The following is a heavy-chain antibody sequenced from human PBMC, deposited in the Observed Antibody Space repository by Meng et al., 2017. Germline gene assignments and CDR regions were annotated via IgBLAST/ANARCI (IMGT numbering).Heavy chain of an antibody. CDR1: GGTFSSYA. J-gene: IGHJ4*02. CDR3: ARAIAVSGTGRFDY. V-gene: IGHV1-3*01. D-gene: IGHD6-19*01. Sequence: QVQLVQAGAEVKNPGSSVKVSCKASGGTFSSYAISWVRQAPGQGLEWMGWINAGNSDTKYSQKLQGRVTITRDTSASTVYMEVSSLRSEDTGVYYCARAIAVSGTGRFDYWGQGTLVTVSS. CDR2: INAGNSDT.